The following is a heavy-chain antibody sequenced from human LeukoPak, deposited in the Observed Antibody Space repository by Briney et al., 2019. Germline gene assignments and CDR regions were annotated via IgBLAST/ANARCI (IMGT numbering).Heavy chain of an antibody. CDR1: GFSFSSYG. D-gene: IGHD2-21*01. J-gene: IGHJ4*02. V-gene: IGHV3-23*01. Sequence: GGSLRLSCAASGFSFSSYGMTWVRQAPGKGLEWVSAISVSGNTYHADSVKGRFTISRDSSKNTLYLQMNRLRAEDAAVYYCAKAPVTTCSGAYCYPFDYWGQGTLVTVSS. CDR2: ISVSGNT. CDR3: AKAPVTTCSGAYCYPFDY.